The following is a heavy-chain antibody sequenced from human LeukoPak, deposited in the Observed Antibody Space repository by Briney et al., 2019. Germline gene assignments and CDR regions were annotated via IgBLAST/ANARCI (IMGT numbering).Heavy chain of an antibody. D-gene: IGHD3-10*01. V-gene: IGHV3-30-3*01. Sequence: GGSLRLSCAASGFTFSSYAMHWVRQAPGKGLEWGAVISYDGSNKYYADSVKGRFTISRDNSKNTLYLQMNSLRAEDTAVYYCARVVGNYYGSGSSYNWFDPWGQGTLVTVSS. CDR1: GFTFSSYA. CDR3: ARVVGNYYGSGSSYNWFDP. CDR2: ISYDGSNK. J-gene: IGHJ5*02.